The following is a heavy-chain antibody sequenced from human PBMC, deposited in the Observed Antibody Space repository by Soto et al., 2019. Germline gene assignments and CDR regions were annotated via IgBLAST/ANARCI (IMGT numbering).Heavy chain of an antibody. Sequence: HVQLVQSGAEVKKPGASVKVSCKASGYTLTSYGISWVRQAPGQGLERMGWISTYNANTNYAQKFQGRVTMTTDTSTSTAYMELGSLTSDDSAVYYCAREYCTSIRCYGPDYWGQGTLVTVSS. CDR1: GYTLTSYG. CDR3: AREYCTSIRCYGPDY. D-gene: IGHD2-2*01. J-gene: IGHJ4*02. V-gene: IGHV1-18*01. CDR2: ISTYNANT.